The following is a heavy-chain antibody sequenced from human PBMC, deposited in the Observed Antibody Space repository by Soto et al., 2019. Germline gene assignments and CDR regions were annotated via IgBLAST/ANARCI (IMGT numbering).Heavy chain of an antibody. CDR1: GGSFSDYY. CDR2: INHSGSA. V-gene: IGHV4-34*01. Sequence: TSETLSLTCAVSGGSFSDYYWIWIRQPPGKGPEWIGEINHSGSANYDPSLKSRVTISVDTSKNQFSLKLSSVTAADTAMYYCARGKAVAGIVHFEYWGQGTLVTVSS. D-gene: IGHD6-19*01. CDR3: ARGKAVAGIVHFEY. J-gene: IGHJ4*02.